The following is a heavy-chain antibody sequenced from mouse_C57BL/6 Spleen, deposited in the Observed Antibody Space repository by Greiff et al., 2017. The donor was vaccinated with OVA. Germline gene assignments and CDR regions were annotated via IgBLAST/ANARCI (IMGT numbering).Heavy chain of an antibody. V-gene: IGHV1-59*01. Sequence: VQLQQPGAELVRPGTSVKLSCKASGYTFTSYWMHWVKQRPGQGLEWIGVIDPSDSYTNYNQKFKGKATLTVDTSSRTASMQLSSLTSEDSAVYYCARRKGGWYFDVWGTGTTVTVSS. CDR2: IDPSDSYT. J-gene: IGHJ1*03. CDR3: ARRKGGWYFDV. CDR1: GYTFTSYW.